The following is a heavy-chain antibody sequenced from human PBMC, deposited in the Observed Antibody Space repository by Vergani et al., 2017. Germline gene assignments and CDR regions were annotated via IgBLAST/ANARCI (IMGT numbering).Heavy chain of an antibody. CDR1: GYTFTGYY. CDR2: INPNSGGT. CDR3: PSDMSDRIDGGSYLYDY. V-gene: IGHV1-2*02. J-gene: IGHJ4*02. D-gene: IGHD1-26*01. Sequence: QVQLVQSGAEVKKPGASVKVSCKASGYTFTGYYMHWVRQAPGQGLEWMGWINPNSGGTNYAQKFQGRVTMTRDTSISTAYMELSRLRADDTAVYYCPSDMSDRIDGGSYLYDYWGQGTLVTVSS.